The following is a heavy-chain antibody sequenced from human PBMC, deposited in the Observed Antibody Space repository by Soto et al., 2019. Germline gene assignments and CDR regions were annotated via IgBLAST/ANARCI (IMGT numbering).Heavy chain of an antibody. CDR2: IRSKAYGGTT. CDR3: TRDISEIVVVVARDAFDI. J-gene: IGHJ3*02. CDR1: GFTFGDYA. D-gene: IGHD2-15*01. Sequence: PGGSLRLSCTASGFTFGDYAMSWFRQAPGKGLEWVGFIRSKAYGGTTEYAASVKGRFTISRDDSKSIAYLQMNSLKTEDTAVYYCTRDISEIVVVVARDAFDIWGQGTMVTVSS. V-gene: IGHV3-49*03.